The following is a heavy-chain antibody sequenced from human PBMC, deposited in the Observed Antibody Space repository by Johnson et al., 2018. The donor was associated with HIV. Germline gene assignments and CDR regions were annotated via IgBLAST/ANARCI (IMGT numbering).Heavy chain of an antibody. CDR2: ISYDGSNK. J-gene: IGHJ3*02. CDR1: GFTFSSYA. D-gene: IGHD2-21*01. Sequence: QVQLVESGGGVVQPGRSLRLSCAASGFTFSSYAMHWVRQAPGKGLEWVAVISYDGSNKYYADSVKGRFTISRDNSKNTLYLQMNSLRAEDTAVYYCAKDVAFRDDAFDIWGQGTVVTVSS. V-gene: IGHV3-30*04. CDR3: AKDVAFRDDAFDI.